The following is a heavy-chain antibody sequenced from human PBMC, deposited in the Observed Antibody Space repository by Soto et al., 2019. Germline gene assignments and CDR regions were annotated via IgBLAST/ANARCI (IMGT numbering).Heavy chain of an antibody. J-gene: IGHJ5*02. D-gene: IGHD6-13*01. CDR3: ARGYRNWFDP. Sequence: QVHLQESGPGLVKPSQTVSLTCNVSGGSFSSGGYYLTWVRQQPGKGLEWIGNIFYSGSSYYNPSLKSRLTLSGDTSKNQFTLKLSSVTAADTAVYSCARGYRNWFDPWGQGTLVTVSS. CDR1: GGSFSSGGYY. CDR2: IFYSGSS. V-gene: IGHV4-31*03.